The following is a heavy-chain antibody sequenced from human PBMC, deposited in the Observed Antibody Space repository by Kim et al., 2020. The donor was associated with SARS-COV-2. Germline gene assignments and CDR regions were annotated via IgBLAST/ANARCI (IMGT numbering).Heavy chain of an antibody. CDR2: FDPEDGET. CDR3: ATVHGVLRYFDWSNYFDY. V-gene: IGHV1-24*01. J-gene: IGHJ4*02. D-gene: IGHD3-9*01. CDR1: GYTLTELS. Sequence: ASVKVSCKVSGYTLTELSMHWVRQAPGKGLEWMGGFDPEDGETIYAQKFQGRVTMTEDTSTDTAYMELSSLRSEDTAVYYCATVHGVLRYFDWSNYFDYWGQGTLVTVSS.